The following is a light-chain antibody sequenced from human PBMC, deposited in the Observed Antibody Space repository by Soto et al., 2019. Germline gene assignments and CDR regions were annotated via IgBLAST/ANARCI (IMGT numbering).Light chain of an antibody. CDR3: LQYNSYPRT. CDR1: QSFNRW. CDR2: EAS. Sequence: DIQMTQSPSTLFASLEDKVTITCRASQSFNRWLAWFQQKPGKAPNLLIYEASTLESGVPSRFSGSGSGTEFTLTISSLQPDDFATYYCLQYNSYPRTFGQGTKVDIK. V-gene: IGKV1-5*03. J-gene: IGKJ1*01.